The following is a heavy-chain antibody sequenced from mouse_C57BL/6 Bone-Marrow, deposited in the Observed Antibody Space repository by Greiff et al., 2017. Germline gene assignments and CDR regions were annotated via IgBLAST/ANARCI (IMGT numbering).Heavy chain of an antibody. CDR2: IRNKANGYTT. V-gene: IGHV7-3*01. Sequence: EVTLVESGGGLVQPGGSLSLSCAASGFTFTDYYMSWVRQPPGKALEWLGFIRNKANGYTTEYSASVMGRFTISRDNSQSILYLQMNALRAEDSATYYCARSYDYLDYWGQGTTLTVAS. CDR3: ARSYDYLDY. J-gene: IGHJ2*01. CDR1: GFTFTDYY. D-gene: IGHD2-3*01.